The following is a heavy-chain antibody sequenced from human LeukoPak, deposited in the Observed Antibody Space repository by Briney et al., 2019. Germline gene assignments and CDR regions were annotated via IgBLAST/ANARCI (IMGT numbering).Heavy chain of an antibody. CDR3: ARAAKHDSSGYPDY. Sequence: SVKVSCKASGGTFSSYAISWVRQAPGQGLEWMGGIIPIFGTANHAQKFQGRVTITTDESTSTAYMELSSLRSEDTAVYYCARAAKHDSSGYPDYWGQGTLVTVSS. D-gene: IGHD3-22*01. J-gene: IGHJ4*02. CDR1: GGTFSSYA. CDR2: IIPIFGTA. V-gene: IGHV1-69*05.